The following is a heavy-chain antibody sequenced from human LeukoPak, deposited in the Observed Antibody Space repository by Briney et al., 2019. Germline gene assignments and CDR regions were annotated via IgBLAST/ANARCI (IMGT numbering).Heavy chain of an antibody. CDR1: GFTFSSYG. Sequence: GGTLRLSCAASGFTFSSYGMSWVRQAPGKGLEWVSGISGSGTNTDYIDSVKGRFTVSRDNSKNTLYLQMSSLRAEDTAVYYCARGSSVGFGEFFLYWGQGTLVTVSS. CDR3: ARGSSVGFGEFFLY. J-gene: IGHJ4*02. V-gene: IGHV3-23*01. CDR2: ISGSGTNT. D-gene: IGHD3-10*01.